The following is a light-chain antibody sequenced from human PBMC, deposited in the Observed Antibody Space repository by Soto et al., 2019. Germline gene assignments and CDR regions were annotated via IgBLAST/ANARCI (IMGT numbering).Light chain of an antibody. V-gene: IGKV3D-20*02. J-gene: IGKJ1*01. CDR2: DAS. CDR3: QQSFNTPPT. CDR1: QSVSSSY. Sequence: EIVMTQSPVTLSVSPGERATLSCRASQSVSSSYLAWYQQKPGQAPRLLIYDASNRATGIPARFSGSGSGTDFTLTISSLQPEDFATYYCQQSFNTPPTFGQGTKVDIK.